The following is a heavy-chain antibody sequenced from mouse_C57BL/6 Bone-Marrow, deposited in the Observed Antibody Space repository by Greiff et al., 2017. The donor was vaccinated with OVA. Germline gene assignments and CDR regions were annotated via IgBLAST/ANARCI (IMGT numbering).Heavy chain of an antibody. J-gene: IGHJ4*01. D-gene: IGHD2-5*01. CDR3: ARRAYSNPYYAMDY. CDR1: GYTFTDYY. CDR2: IYPGSGNT. Sequence: QVQLQQSRAELVRPGASVKLSCKASGYTFTDYYINWVKQRPGQGLEWIARIYPGSGNTYYNEKFKGKATLTAEKSSSTAYMQLSSLTSEDSAVYFCARRAYSNPYYAMDYWGQGTSVTVSS. V-gene: IGHV1-76*01.